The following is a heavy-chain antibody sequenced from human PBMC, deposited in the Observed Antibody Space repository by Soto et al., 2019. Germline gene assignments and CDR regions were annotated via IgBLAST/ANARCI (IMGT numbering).Heavy chain of an antibody. V-gene: IGHV4-30-4*01. CDR3: ARDRPNHYGGNRNWFDP. CDR1: GGSISSGDYY. J-gene: IGHJ5*02. Sequence: SETLSLTCTVSGGSISSGDYYWSWIRQPPGKGLEWIGYIYYSGSTYYNPSLKRRVTISVDTSKNQFSLKLSSVTAADTAVYYCARDRPNHYGGNRNWFDPWGQGTLVTVSS. CDR2: IYYSGST. D-gene: IGHD4-17*01.